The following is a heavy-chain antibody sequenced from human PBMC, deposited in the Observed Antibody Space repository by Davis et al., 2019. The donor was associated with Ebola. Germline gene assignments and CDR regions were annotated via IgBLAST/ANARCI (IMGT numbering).Heavy chain of an antibody. CDR2: VILKSGAT. D-gene: IGHD5-24*01. CDR1: GYTFTDYN. J-gene: IGHJ4*02. V-gene: IGHV1-2*06. Sequence: SVKVSCKASGYTFTDYNIHWMRQAPGQGLEWLGRVILKSGATNYAQKFQGRVAMTTDTFTSTAYMELRSLTSDDSAVYYCARRGDGYNWGDYWGQGALVTVSS. CDR3: ARRGDGYNWGDY.